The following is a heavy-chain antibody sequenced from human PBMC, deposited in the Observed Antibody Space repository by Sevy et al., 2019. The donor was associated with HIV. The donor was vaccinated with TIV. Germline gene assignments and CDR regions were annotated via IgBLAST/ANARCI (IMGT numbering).Heavy chain of an antibody. CDR3: ATRGDCGADCSIYYFDY. V-gene: IGHV1-69*13. J-gene: IGHJ4*02. Sequence: ASVKVSCKASGGTFSTFLISWVRQAPGQGLEWMGGIRPIFGTVDYAQKFQARVTFTADESTSTAYMELSSLRPDDTAVYYCATRGDCGADCSIYYFDYWGQGSLVTVS. CDR1: GGTFSTFL. D-gene: IGHD2-21*02. CDR2: IRPIFGTV.